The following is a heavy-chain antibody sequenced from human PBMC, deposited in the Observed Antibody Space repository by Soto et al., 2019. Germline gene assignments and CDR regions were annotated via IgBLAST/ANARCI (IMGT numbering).Heavy chain of an antibody. CDR3: ARAPIVVVPAASKRNWFDP. D-gene: IGHD2-2*01. CDR1: GGSISSGGYY. CDR2: IYYSGST. Sequence: PSETLSLTCTVSGGSISSGGYYWSWIRQHPGKGLEWIGYIYYSGSTNYNPSLKSRVTISVDTSKNQFSLKLSSVTAADTAVYYCARAPIVVVPAASKRNWFDPWGQGTPVTVSS. V-gene: IGHV4-31*03. J-gene: IGHJ5*02.